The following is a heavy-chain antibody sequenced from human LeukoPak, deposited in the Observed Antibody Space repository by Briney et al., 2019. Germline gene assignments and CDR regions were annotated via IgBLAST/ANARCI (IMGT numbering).Heavy chain of an antibody. J-gene: IGHJ4*02. CDR2: IRFNGN. V-gene: IGHV3-30*02. D-gene: IGHD7-27*01. CDR3: ARENWDFDF. Sequence: GGSLRLSCAASGFTFTNYAIHWVRQAPGKGLEWVASIRFNGNFYADYVKGRFTISRDNSKSTVSLQMDTLRTEDTALYYCARENWDFDFWGQGTLVTVSS. CDR1: GFTFTNYA.